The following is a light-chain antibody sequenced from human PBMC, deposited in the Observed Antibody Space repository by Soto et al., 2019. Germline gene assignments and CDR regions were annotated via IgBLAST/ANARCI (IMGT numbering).Light chain of an antibody. V-gene: IGLV2-14*03. J-gene: IGLJ1*01. CDR2: DVS. CDR3: SSYTTSNTRQIV. Sequence: SAPTQPASPSWAPLQSITISFTCPPSDVCGYNYVSWYQHHPGKAPKLMIYDVSNRPSGVSNRFSGSKSGNTASLTISGLQPEDEADYYCSSYTTSNTRQIVFGTGTKVTVL. CDR1: PSDVCGYNY.